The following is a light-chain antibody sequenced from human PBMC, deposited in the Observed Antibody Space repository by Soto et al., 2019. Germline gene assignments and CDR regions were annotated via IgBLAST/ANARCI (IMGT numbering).Light chain of an antibody. CDR3: SSYTTNKTLL. Sequence: QSALTQPASVSGSPGQSITISCTGTSSDVGAYNFVSWYQQHPGKAPKLIFYEVSNRPPGLSDRFSGSKSGTTASLTIPGLQAEDEADYFCSSYTTNKTLLFGGGTK. CDR2: EVS. J-gene: IGLJ2*01. V-gene: IGLV2-14*01. CDR1: SSDVGAYNF.